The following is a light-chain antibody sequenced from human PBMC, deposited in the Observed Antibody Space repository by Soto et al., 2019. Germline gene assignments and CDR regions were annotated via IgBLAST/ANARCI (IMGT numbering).Light chain of an antibody. Sequence: DVQMTQSPSSLSASVGDRVTITCQASQDISNYLNWYQQKPGKAPKLLIYDASNLETGVPSRFSGSGSGTEFTLTISGLQPDDFASYYCQQYNSYPITFGQGTRLEIK. CDR1: QDISNY. CDR2: DAS. V-gene: IGKV1-33*01. J-gene: IGKJ5*01. CDR3: QQYNSYPIT.